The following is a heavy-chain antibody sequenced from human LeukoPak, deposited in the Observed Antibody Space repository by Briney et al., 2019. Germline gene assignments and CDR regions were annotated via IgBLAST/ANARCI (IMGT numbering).Heavy chain of an antibody. CDR2: ITGSGAYT. V-gene: IGHV3-23*01. J-gene: IGHJ4*02. CDR1: GFTFNNYA. CDR3: AKRSATSSGYFDF. D-gene: IGHD3-22*01. Sequence: GGSLRLSCTASGFTFNNYAMTWVRQAPGKGLEWVSAITGSGAYTNYADSVKGRFTISRDNSKNTIYLQMNSLRAEDTAIYYCAKRSATSSGYFDFWGRGTLVTVSS.